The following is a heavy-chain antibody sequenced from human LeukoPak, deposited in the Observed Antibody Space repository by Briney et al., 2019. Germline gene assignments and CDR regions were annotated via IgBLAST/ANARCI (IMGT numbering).Heavy chain of an antibody. V-gene: IGHV3-53*01. CDR2: IYSGGNT. D-gene: IGHD5/OR15-5a*01. Sequence: GGSLRLSCAASGFTVSSDYMNWVRQAPGKGLEWVSIIYSGGNTFYADSVKGRFTISRDNSKNTLHLQMNSLRAEDTAVYYCARSNDAFDIWGQGTMVTVSS. CDR3: ARSNDAFDI. CDR1: GFTVSSDY. J-gene: IGHJ3*02.